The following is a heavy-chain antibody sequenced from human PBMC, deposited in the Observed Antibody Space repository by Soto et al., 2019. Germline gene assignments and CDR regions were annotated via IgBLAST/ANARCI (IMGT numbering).Heavy chain of an antibody. D-gene: IGHD5-12*01. Sequence: EVQLVESGGGLVQPGRSLRLSCVASGFTFDDYAMHWVRQAPGKGLEWVSGISWNSGSIGYADSVKGRFTISRDNAKNSLYLQMNSLRSEDTALYYCAKDMGYDLSPLGYFDYWGQGTLVTVSS. CDR2: ISWNSGSI. CDR1: GFTFDDYA. J-gene: IGHJ4*02. CDR3: AKDMGYDLSPLGYFDY. V-gene: IGHV3-9*01.